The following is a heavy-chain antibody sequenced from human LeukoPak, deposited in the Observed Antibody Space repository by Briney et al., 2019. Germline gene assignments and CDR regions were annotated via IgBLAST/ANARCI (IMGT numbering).Heavy chain of an antibody. J-gene: IGHJ4*02. CDR2: IKQDGSEK. V-gene: IGHV3-7*01. CDR1: GLTFSSYW. CDR3: ASLYGDYG. D-gene: IGHD4-17*01. Sequence: PGGSLRLSCAASGLTFSSYWMSWVRQAPGKGLEWVANIKQDGSEKYYVDSVKGRFTISRDNAKNSLYLQMNSLRAEDTAVYYCASLYGDYGWGQGTLVTVSS.